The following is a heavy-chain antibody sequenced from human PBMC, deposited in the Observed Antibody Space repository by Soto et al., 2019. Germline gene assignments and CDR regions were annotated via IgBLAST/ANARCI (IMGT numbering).Heavy chain of an antibody. CDR3: ARALDFWSAYFDY. J-gene: IGHJ4*02. V-gene: IGHV3-30*02. Sequence: GDSLRLSSPASGFTFSNYAIHLVRQAPGKVLEWVAVIGYDGNNKYYADSVKGRFTISRDSSKNTVYLQMNCLRTEDTAVYYCARALDFWSAYFDYWGQGS. D-gene: IGHD3-3*01. CDR2: IGYDGNNK. CDR1: GFTFSNYA.